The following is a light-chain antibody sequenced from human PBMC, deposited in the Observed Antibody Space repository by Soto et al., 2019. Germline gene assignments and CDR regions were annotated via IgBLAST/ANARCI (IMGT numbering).Light chain of an antibody. V-gene: IGLV1-40*01. Sequence: QSVLTQPPSVSGAPGQRVTISCTGSSSNIGAGYDVHWYKQLPGTAPKLLIYGNSNRPSGVPDRFSGSKSGTSASLAITGIQGEDEDDYYCQSYDSSLSGVVFGGGTKLTVL. CDR2: GNS. J-gene: IGLJ2*01. CDR3: QSYDSSLSGVV. CDR1: SSNIGAGYD.